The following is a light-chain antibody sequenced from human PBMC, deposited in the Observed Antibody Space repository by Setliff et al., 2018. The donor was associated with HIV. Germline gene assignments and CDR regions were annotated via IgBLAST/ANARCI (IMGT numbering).Light chain of an antibody. V-gene: IGLV1-51*01. CDR1: SSNMVSQY. Sequence: QSVLTQPPSVSAAPGQKVTISCSISSSNMVSQYVSWYQQLPGTAPKLLIYDSDKRPSGIPDRFSGSKSGTSATLGITGLQTGDEADYYCAACDSSLSVGVLFGGGTKVTVL. J-gene: IGLJ2*01. CDR2: DSD. CDR3: AACDSSLSVGVL.